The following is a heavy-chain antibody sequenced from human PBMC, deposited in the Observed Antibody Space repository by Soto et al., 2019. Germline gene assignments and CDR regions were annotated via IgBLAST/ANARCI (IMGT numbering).Heavy chain of an antibody. J-gene: IGHJ4*02. CDR1: GYTFTSYA. V-gene: IGHV1-3*01. D-gene: IGHD2-15*01. CDR2: INAGNGNT. CDR3: ARGVAPYYFDY. Sequence: ASVTVSCMASGYTFTSYAMHWVRQAPGQRLEWMGWINAGNGNTKYSQKFQGRVTITRDTSASTAYMELSSLRSEDTSVYYGARGVAPYYFDYWGQGTLVTVSS.